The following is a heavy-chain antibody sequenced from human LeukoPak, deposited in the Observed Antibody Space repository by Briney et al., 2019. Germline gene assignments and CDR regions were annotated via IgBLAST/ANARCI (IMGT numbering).Heavy chain of an antibody. CDR1: GITFSNNY. CDR3: ASGVRGVMIET. J-gene: IGHJ4*02. CDR2: IYSGGST. D-gene: IGHD3-10*01. V-gene: IGHV3-53*01. Sequence: GGSRRLSCAASGITFSNNYMSWVRQAPGKGLEWVSVIYSGGSTYYADSVKGRFTISRDNSKNTLYLQMNSLRAEDTAEYYCASGVRGVMIETWGQGTLLTVSS.